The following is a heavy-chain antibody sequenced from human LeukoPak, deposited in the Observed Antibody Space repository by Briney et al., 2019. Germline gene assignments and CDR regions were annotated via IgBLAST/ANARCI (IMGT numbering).Heavy chain of an antibody. J-gene: IGHJ4*02. Sequence: GGSLRLSCAASGFTFSSYAMSWVRQAPGKGLEWVSALSNSGDFTYYADSVKGRFTISRDNSKNTLYLQMNSLRAEDTAIYYCAKDVSVTTPYYFDYWGQGTLVTVSS. CDR2: LSNSGDFT. V-gene: IGHV3-23*01. CDR3: AKDVSVTTPYYFDY. D-gene: IGHD4-11*01. CDR1: GFTFSSYA.